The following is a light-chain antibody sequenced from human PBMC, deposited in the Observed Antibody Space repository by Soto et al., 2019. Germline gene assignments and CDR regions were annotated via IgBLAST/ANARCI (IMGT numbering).Light chain of an antibody. V-gene: IGLV2-8*01. CDR3: SSYTRRSTQV. Sequence: QSALTQPPSASGSPGQSVTLSCTGTSSDVCGYGYVSWYQQHPGKAPKLMIYEVTKRPSGVPDRFSASKSGNTASLTVSGLQAEDEADYYGSSYTRRSTQVFGPGTKVTVL. CDR1: SSDVCGYGY. J-gene: IGLJ1*01. CDR2: EVT.